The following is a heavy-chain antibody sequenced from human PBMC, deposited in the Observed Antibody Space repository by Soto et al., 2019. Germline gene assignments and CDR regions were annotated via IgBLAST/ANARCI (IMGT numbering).Heavy chain of an antibody. J-gene: IGHJ4*02. CDR2: IMPVFGRP. CDR1: GGTFSKNT. Sequence: SVKVSCKASGGTFSKNTISWVRQAPGQGLEWMGGIMPVFGRPNYAQKFQGRVTITADEYTRTAYMELSRLKSDDTAVYYCARQFDYDTSGYYYAYWGQGTQVTVSS. CDR3: ARQFDYDTSGYYYAY. V-gene: IGHV1-69*13. D-gene: IGHD3-22*01.